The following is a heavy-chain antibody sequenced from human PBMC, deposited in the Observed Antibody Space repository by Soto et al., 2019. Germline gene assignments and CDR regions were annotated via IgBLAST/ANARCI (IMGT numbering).Heavy chain of an antibody. D-gene: IGHD6-25*01. CDR1: GGTFSSYA. CDR3: ARDLNRLNWFDP. J-gene: IGHJ5*02. V-gene: IGHV1-69*13. CDR2: IIPIFGTA. Sequence: SVKVSCKASGGTFSSYAISWVRQAPGQGLEWMGGIIPIFGTANYAQKFQGRVTITADESTSTAYMELSSLRSEDTAVYYCARDLNRLNWFDPWGQGTLVTVFS.